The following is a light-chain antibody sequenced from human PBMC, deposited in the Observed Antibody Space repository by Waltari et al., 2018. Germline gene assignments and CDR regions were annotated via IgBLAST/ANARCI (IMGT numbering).Light chain of an antibody. CDR1: QSVLYSSDNKNY. J-gene: IGKJ2*01. CDR2: WAS. V-gene: IGKV4-1*01. CDR3: QQYYSIPYT. Sequence: DIVMTQSPDSLAVSLGERATINCKSRQSVLYSSDNKNYLAWYQQKPGQPPKLLIYWASTRESGVPGRFRGSGSGTDFTLTISSLQAEDVAVYYCQQYYSIPYTFGQGTKLEIK.